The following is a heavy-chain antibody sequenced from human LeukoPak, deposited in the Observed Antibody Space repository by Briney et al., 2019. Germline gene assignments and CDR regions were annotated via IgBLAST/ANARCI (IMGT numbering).Heavy chain of an antibody. J-gene: IGHJ4*02. D-gene: IGHD6-13*01. CDR3: ARAYSSSWYGLDY. CDR2: IYHSGST. CDR1: DYSISSGYY. V-gene: IGHV4-38-2*02. Sequence: SETLSLTCSVSDYSISSGYYWGWIRQPPGKGLEWIGSIYHSGSTYYNPSLKSRVTISVDTSKNQFSLKLSSVTAADTAVYYCARAYSSSWYGLDYWGQGTLVTVSS.